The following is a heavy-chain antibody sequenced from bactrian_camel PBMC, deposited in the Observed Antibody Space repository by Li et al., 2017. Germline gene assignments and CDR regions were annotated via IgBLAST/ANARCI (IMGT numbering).Heavy chain of an antibody. D-gene: IGHD2*01. CDR2: LWIGGAQT. V-gene: IGHV3S26*01. CDR1: GWTYSSNC. J-gene: IGHJ4*01. Sequence: VQLVESGGGTVQPGGSLRLTCKVSGWTYSSNCIAWFRQAPGKDREGVAVLWIGGAQTTYADSVKGRFIISRDNAKNSVYLQMNSLKLEDTAMYYCAADFGPYCSGSYLARRANFEGQGTQVTVS.